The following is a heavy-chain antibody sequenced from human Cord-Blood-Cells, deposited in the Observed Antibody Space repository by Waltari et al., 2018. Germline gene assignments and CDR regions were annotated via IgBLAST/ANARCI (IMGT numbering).Heavy chain of an antibody. V-gene: IGHV4-30-4*01. Sequence: QVQLQESGPGLVKPSQTLSLTCTVSGGSIRSGDYSWSWIRQPPGKGLEWIGYIYYSGSTYYNPSLKSRVTISVDTSKNQFSLKLSSVTAADTAVYYCARNVGGSWYFDYWGQGTLVTVSS. CDR2: IYYSGST. CDR3: ARNVGGSWYFDY. J-gene: IGHJ4*02. D-gene: IGHD6-13*01. CDR1: GGSIRSGDYS.